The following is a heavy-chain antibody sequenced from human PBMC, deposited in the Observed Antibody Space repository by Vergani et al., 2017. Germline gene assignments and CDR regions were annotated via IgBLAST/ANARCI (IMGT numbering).Heavy chain of an antibody. CDR1: GFTFSSYG. CDR3: ARVGYYDSSGYYYNWYFDL. V-gene: IGHV3-30*03. D-gene: IGHD3-22*01. CDR2: ISYDGSNK. Sequence: VQLVESGGGLVKPGGSLRLSCAASGFTFSSYGMHWVRQAPGKGLEWVAVISYDGSNKYYADSVKGRFTISRDNSKNTLYLQMNSLRAEDTAVYYCARVGYYDSSGYYYNWYFDLWGRGTLVTVSS. J-gene: IGHJ2*01.